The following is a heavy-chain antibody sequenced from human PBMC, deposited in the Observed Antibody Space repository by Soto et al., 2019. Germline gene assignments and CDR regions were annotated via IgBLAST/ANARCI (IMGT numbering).Heavy chain of an antibody. CDR1: GGSVRAPDW. D-gene: IGHD1-1*01. CDR3: ARVRQGCSANNCYFDP. CDR2: VHISGHS. V-gene: IGHV4-4*02. Sequence: QVHLQESGPGLVAPSGTLSLTCTLSGGSVRAPDWWNWVRQSPDKGLEWIAEVHISGHSNYNPSLRSRVSVPIDSSKNQSYLNLNSVTAADTAIYYCARVRQGCSANNCYFDPWGQGTQVTISS. J-gene: IGHJ5*01.